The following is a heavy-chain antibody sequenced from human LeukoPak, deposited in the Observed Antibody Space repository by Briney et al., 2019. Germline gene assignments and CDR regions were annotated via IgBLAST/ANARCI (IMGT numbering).Heavy chain of an antibody. Sequence: PGGSLRLSCAASGFTLSSHGMHWVRQAPGRGLGWEAVIWYDGSNKYYADSVKGRVTSSRDNSKNTLYLQMNSLRAEDTAVYYCARAGRRGGQQLTHFDYWGQGTLVTVSS. J-gene: IGHJ4*02. V-gene: IGHV3-33*01. CDR2: IWYDGSNK. CDR1: GFTLSSHG. CDR3: ARAGRRGGQQLTHFDY. D-gene: IGHD6-13*01.